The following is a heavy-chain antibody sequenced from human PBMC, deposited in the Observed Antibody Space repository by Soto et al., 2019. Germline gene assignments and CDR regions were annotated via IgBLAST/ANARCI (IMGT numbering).Heavy chain of an antibody. CDR1: GGTFSSYA. Sequence: QVQLVQSGAEVKKPGSSVKVSCKASGGTFSSYAISWVRQAPGQGLEWMGGIIPIFGTANYAQKFQGRVTITADESTSTGYRELSSLRSEDTAVYYCASATRDTAMVERGLDYWGQGSLVTVSS. J-gene: IGHJ4*02. CDR2: IIPIFGTA. CDR3: ASATRDTAMVERGLDY. V-gene: IGHV1-69*12. D-gene: IGHD5-18*01.